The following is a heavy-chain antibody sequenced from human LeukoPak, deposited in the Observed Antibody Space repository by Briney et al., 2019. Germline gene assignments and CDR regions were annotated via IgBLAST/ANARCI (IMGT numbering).Heavy chain of an antibody. D-gene: IGHD2-2*01. Sequence: GSLRLSCAATGFTFSSYWMSWVRQAPGKGLEWVSYISSSSSTIYYADSVKGRFTISRDNAKNSLYLQMNSLRAEDTAVYYCARDGSLGYCSSTSCYHNWFDPWGQGTLVTVSS. CDR3: ARDGSLGYCSSTSCYHNWFDP. J-gene: IGHJ5*02. V-gene: IGHV3-48*04. CDR1: GFTFSSYW. CDR2: ISSSSSTI.